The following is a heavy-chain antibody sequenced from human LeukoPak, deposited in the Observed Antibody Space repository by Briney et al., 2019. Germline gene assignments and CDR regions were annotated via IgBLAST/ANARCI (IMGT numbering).Heavy chain of an antibody. D-gene: IGHD3-3*01. J-gene: IGHJ4*02. CDR1: GFTFSSYA. CDR3: AREERIFGVVIDY. Sequence: GGSLRLSCAASGFTFSSYAMHWVRQAPGKGLEWVAVISYDGSNKYYADSVKGRFTISRDNSKNTLYLQMNSLRAEDTAVYYCAREERIFGVVIDYWGQGTLVTVSS. V-gene: IGHV3-30*01. CDR2: ISYDGSNK.